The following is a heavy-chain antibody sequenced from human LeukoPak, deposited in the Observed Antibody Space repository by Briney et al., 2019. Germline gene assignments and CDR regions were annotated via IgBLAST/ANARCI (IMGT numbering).Heavy chain of an antibody. CDR2: IDYIGST. D-gene: IGHD1-26*01. Sequence: SETLSVTCTVSGGTISRYYWSWIRQPPGKGLEWIAYIDYIGSTNYNPSLKSRLTISLDASKNQFSLKLSSVTAADTAVYYCARDRRRELLHAFDIWGQGTMVTVSS. CDR3: ARDRRRELLHAFDI. J-gene: IGHJ3*02. CDR1: GGTISRYY. V-gene: IGHV4-59*01.